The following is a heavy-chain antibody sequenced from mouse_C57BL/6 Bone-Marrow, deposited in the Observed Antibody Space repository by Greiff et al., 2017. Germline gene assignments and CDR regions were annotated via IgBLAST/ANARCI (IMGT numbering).Heavy chain of an antibody. CDR1: GFNIKDDY. J-gene: IGHJ2*01. CDR3: TTITTVVAYYFDY. Sequence: VQLQQSGAELVRPGASVKLSCTASGFNIKDDYMHWVKQRPEPGLEWLGWIDPENGDTEYASKFQGKATITADPSSNTAYLQHSSLTSEDTSVYYCTTITTVVAYYFDYWGQGTTLTVSS. V-gene: IGHV14-4*01. CDR2: IDPENGDT. D-gene: IGHD1-1*01.